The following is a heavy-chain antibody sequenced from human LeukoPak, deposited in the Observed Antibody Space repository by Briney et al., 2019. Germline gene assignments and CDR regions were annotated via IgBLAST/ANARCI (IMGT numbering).Heavy chain of an antibody. V-gene: IGHV3-48*03. CDR2: ISSSGSTI. Sequence: GGSLRLSCAASGFTFSIYEMNWVRQAPGKGLEWVSYISSSGSTIYYADSVKGRFTISRDNARNSLYLQMNSLRAEDTAVYYCARETDSTLFDYWGQGTLVIVSS. CDR1: GFTFSIYE. CDR3: ARETDSTLFDY. J-gene: IGHJ4*02. D-gene: IGHD2-2*01.